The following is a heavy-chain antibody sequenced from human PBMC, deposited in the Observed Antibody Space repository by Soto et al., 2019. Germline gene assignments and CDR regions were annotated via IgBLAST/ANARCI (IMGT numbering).Heavy chain of an antibody. Sequence: QVQLVQSGAEVKKPGASVKVSCKASGYTFTGYYMHWVRQAPGQGLEWMGWINPNSGGTNYAQKFQGRVTMTRDTSISTSYMELSRLRSDDTAVYYCAREPDVGYSSGGHNFDYWGQGTLVTVSS. CDR2: INPNSGGT. V-gene: IGHV1-2*02. CDR3: AREPDVGYSSGGHNFDY. D-gene: IGHD6-19*01. CDR1: GYTFTGYY. J-gene: IGHJ4*02.